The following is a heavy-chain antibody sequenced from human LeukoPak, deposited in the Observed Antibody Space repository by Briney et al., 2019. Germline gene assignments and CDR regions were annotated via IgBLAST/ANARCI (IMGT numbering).Heavy chain of an antibody. CDR1: GFTFDDYT. J-gene: IGHJ4*02. V-gene: IGHV3-9*01. CDR3: ARETGYSSRYFDY. D-gene: IGHD6-19*01. CDR2: ISWNSGSL. Sequence: GGSLRLSCAASGFTFDDYTMHWVRQAPGKGLEWVSGISWNSGSLGYADSVKGRFTISRDNAKNSLYLQMNSLRAEDTAVYYCARETGYSSRYFDYWGQGTLVTVSS.